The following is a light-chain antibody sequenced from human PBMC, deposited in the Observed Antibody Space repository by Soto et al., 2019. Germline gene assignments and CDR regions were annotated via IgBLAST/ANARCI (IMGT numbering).Light chain of an antibody. CDR2: GAS. J-gene: IGKJ1*01. CDR3: QQYGSSRWT. Sequence: VLSQSAGALSLSPGERATLSCRASQSVSSSYLAWYQQKPGQAPRLLIYGASSRATGIPDRFSGSGSGTDFTLTISRLEPEDFAVYYCQQYGSSRWTFGQGTKVDI. CDR1: QSVSSSY. V-gene: IGKV3-20*01.